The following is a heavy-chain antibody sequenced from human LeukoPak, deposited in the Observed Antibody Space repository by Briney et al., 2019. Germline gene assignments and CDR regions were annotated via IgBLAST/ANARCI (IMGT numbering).Heavy chain of an antibody. D-gene: IGHD6-19*01. CDR2: ISCYNGDT. Sequence: EASVRVSCKASGYTFTHHGISWVRQAPGQGLEWMAWISCYNGDTLYAQKFQGRVTLTTDTSTTTAFMELRSLRSDDTAVYYCARDPTNTSGRYAYFDSWGQGTLVTVSS. CDR3: ARDPTNTSGRYAYFDS. J-gene: IGHJ4*02. V-gene: IGHV1-18*01. CDR1: GYTFTHHG.